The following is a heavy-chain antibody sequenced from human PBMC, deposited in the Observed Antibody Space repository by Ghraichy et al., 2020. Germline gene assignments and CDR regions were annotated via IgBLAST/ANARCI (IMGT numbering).Heavy chain of an antibody. J-gene: IGHJ4*02. Sequence: SVKVSCKTASYPFKSYGITWVRQAPGQGLEWMGWVSPYNGKTNLAQKFQGRVSMTTDTSTATAYMELRSLRSDDTAIFYCARDFYDNSGYKLDFWGQGTLVTVSS. V-gene: IGHV1-18*04. CDR1: SYPFKSYG. CDR3: ARDFYDNSGYKLDF. D-gene: IGHD3-22*01. CDR2: VSPYNGKT.